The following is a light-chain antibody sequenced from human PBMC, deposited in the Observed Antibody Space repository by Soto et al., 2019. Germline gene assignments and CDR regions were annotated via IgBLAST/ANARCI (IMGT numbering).Light chain of an antibody. J-gene: IGLJ2*01. Sequence: QSVLTQPPSVSGAPGQSVTISCTGSSSNIGAGYDVHWYQQLPGTAPKLLIYRNSNRPSGVPDRFSGSKSGTSASLAITGLQAEDEADYYCQSYDSSLSGGVFGGGTKLHRP. V-gene: IGLV1-40*01. CDR3: QSYDSSLSGGV. CDR2: RNS. CDR1: SSNIGAGYD.